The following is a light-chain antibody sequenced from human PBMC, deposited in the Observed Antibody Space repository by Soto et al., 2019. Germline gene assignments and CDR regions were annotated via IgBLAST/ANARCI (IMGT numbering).Light chain of an antibody. Sequence: QSALTQPRSVSGSPGQSVTISCTGTNNDVGFYNYVSWYQQHPGRAPRLLIHGVTTRPSGISGRFSASKSGLTASLTISGLQPEDEADYYCSSFTSNRIYVFGPGTKVTVL. CDR2: GVT. J-gene: IGLJ1*01. V-gene: IGLV2-11*01. CDR3: SSFTSNRIYV. CDR1: NNDVGFYNY.